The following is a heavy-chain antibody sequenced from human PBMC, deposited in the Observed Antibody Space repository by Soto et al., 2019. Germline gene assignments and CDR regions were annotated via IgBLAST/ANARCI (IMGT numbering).Heavy chain of an antibody. Sequence: SVKVSCEASGGTFSSYAISWVRQAPGQGLEWMGGIIPIFGTANYAQKFQGRVTITADESTSTAYMELSSLRSEDTAVYYCATAIRDQLLSDNWGQGTPVTVSS. CDR2: IIPIFGTA. V-gene: IGHV1-69*13. CDR3: ATAIRDQLLSDN. D-gene: IGHD1-26*01. J-gene: IGHJ4*02. CDR1: GGTFSSYA.